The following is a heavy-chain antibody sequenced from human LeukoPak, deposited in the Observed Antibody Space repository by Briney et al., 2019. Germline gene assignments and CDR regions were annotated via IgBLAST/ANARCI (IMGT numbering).Heavy chain of an antibody. CDR2: ISAYNGNT. CDR3: ARDRGLYTGSYPIDY. J-gene: IGHJ4*02. Sequence: ASVKVSCKASGYTFTSYGISWVRQAPGQGLEWMGWISAYNGNTNYAQKLQDRVTMTTDTSTSTAYMELRSLRSDDTAVYYCARDRGLYTGSYPIDYWGQGTLVIVSS. CDR1: GYTFTSYG. V-gene: IGHV1-18*01. D-gene: IGHD1-26*01.